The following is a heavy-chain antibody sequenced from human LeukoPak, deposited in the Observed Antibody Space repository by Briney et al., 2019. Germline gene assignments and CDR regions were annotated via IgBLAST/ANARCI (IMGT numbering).Heavy chain of an antibody. V-gene: IGHV1-69*13. CDR3: ARDRVLQYFDPTRYYYYYGMDV. Sequence: ASVKVSCKASGGTFSSYAISWVRQAPGQGLEWMGGIIPIFGTANYAQKFQGRVTITADESTSTAYMELSSLRSEDTAVYYCARDRVLQYFDPTRYYYYYGMDVWGQGTTVTVSS. J-gene: IGHJ6*02. CDR2: IIPIFGTA. D-gene: IGHD3-9*01. CDR1: GGTFSSYA.